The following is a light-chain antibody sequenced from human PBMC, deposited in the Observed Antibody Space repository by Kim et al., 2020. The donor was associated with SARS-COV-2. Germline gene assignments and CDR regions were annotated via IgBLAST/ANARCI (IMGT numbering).Light chain of an antibody. Sequence: EIVMTHSPATLSVSPGERATLSCRASQSVSSNLAWYQQKPGQAPRLLIYGASTRATGIPARFSGSGSGTEFTLTISSLQSEDFAVYYCHQYNNWPPSTFGPGTKVDIK. CDR3: HQYNNWPPST. CDR1: QSVSSN. J-gene: IGKJ3*01. CDR2: GAS. V-gene: IGKV3-15*01.